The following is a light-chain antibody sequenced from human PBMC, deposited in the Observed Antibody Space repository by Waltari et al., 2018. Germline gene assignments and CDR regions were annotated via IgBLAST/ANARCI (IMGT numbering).Light chain of an antibody. CDR2: WAA. CDR1: QSVLYSSNNKNY. J-gene: IGKJ4*01. Sequence: DIVMTQSPESLAVSLGERATINCKSSQSVLYSSNNKNYLAWYQQKPVQPPKLLMYWAATRESRVPDRFSGSGSGTDFTLTISSLQAEDVAVYYCQQYYSTVTFGGGTKVEIK. CDR3: QQYYSTVT. V-gene: IGKV4-1*01.